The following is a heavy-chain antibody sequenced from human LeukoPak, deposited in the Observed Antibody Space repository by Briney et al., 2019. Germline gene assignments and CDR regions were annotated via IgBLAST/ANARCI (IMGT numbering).Heavy chain of an antibody. CDR1: GFTFSSYW. V-gene: IGHV3-7*01. CDR3: AREAGTGDY. D-gene: IGHD6-13*01. CDR2: IKQDGSEK. Sequence: GGSLGLSCAASGFTFSSYWMSWVRQAPGKGLEWVANIKQDGSEKYFVDSVKGRFTISRDNAKNSLYLQMSSLRAEDTAVYYCAREAGTGDYWGQGTLVTVSS. J-gene: IGHJ4*02.